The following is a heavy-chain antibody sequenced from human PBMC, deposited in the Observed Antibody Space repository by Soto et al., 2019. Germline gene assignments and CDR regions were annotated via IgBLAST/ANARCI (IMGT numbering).Heavy chain of an antibody. Sequence: SETLSLTCTVSGGSISSGGYYWSWIRQHPGKGLEWIGYIYYSGSTYYNPSLKSRVTISVDTSKNQFSLKLNSVTAADTAVYYCASRHRSPYFDYWGQGTLVTVSS. CDR2: IYYSGST. CDR1: GGSISSGGYY. CDR3: ASRHRSPYFDY. J-gene: IGHJ4*02. D-gene: IGHD6-13*01. V-gene: IGHV4-30-4*08.